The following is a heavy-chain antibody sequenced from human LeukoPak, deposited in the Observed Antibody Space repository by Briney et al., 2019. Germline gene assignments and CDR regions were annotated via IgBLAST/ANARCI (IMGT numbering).Heavy chain of an antibody. J-gene: IGHJ4*02. Sequence: SETLSLTCTVSGGSISSYYWSWIRQPPGKGLEWIGYIYYSGSTNYNPSLKSRVTISVDTSKNQFSLKLSSVTAADTAVYYCARHYDGSSWTPFDYWGQGTLVTVSS. D-gene: IGHD6-13*01. CDR2: IYYSGST. V-gene: IGHV4-59*08. CDR1: GGSISSYY. CDR3: ARHYDGSSWTPFDY.